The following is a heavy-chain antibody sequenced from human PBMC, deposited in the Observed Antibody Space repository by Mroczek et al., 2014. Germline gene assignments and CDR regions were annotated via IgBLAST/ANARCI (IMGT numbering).Heavy chain of an antibody. J-gene: IGHJ1*01. V-gene: IGHV3-30*09. Sequence: QVQLVESGGGVVQPGRSLRLSCAATGFTFSNYAMYWVRQAPGKGLDWVALISYDGSNKYYADSVKGRFAISRDNSKNTLYLQMNSLRAEDTAVYYCARADIVVEPAVSPLQHWGQGTLVTVSS. CDR1: GFTFSNYA. CDR2: ISYDGSNK. CDR3: ARADIVVEPAVSPLQH. D-gene: IGHD2-2*01.